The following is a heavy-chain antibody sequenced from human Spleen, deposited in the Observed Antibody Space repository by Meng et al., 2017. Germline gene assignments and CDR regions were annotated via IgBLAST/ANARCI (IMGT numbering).Heavy chain of an antibody. CDR2: ISASGGST. D-gene: IGHD3-22*01. Sequence: WGSLRLSCAASGFRFSSYAMSWVRQAPGKGLEWVSAISASGGSTYYADSVKGRSTISRDNSKNTLYLQMNSLRAEDTAVYYCADHDTSGFYQVSQFDYWGQGTLVTVSS. J-gene: IGHJ4*02. CDR3: ADHDTSGFYQVSQFDY. V-gene: IGHV3-23*01. CDR1: GFRFSSYA.